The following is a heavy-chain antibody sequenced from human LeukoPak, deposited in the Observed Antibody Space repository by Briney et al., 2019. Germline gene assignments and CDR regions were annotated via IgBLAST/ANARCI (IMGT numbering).Heavy chain of an antibody. CDR1: GGTFSSYA. Sequence: GASVKVSCKASGGTFSSYAISWVRQAPGQGLEWMGGIIPIFGTANYAQKSQGRVTITADKSTSTAYMELSSLRSEDTAVYYCASLAYGSGSYLREYYYYGMDVWGKGTTVTVSS. V-gene: IGHV1-69*06. CDR2: IIPIFGTA. CDR3: ASLAYGSGSYLREYYYYGMDV. D-gene: IGHD3-10*01. J-gene: IGHJ6*04.